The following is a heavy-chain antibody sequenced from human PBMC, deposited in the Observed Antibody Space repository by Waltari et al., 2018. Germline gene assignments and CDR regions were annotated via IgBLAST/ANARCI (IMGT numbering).Heavy chain of an antibody. J-gene: IGHJ4*02. Sequence: EVQVVESGGGLFQPGGSLKLSCATYGFTFRGSTIHWVRQTSGKGLEWIGRIRSKPNNYATRYTASVEGRFTISRDDSENTAYLQMSSLMTEDTAVYYCTGGAVTGTDFWGQGTLVTVSS. CDR2: IRSKPNNYAT. CDR1: GFTFRGST. CDR3: TGGAVTGTDF. V-gene: IGHV3-73*01. D-gene: IGHD6-13*01.